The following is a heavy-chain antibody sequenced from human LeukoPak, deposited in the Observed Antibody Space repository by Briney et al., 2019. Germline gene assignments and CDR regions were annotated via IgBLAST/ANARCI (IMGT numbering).Heavy chain of an antibody. Sequence: AAVKVSNNTSGYTFTSYNMKWVRQATGQRIEWMGWMNPNSGNTGYAQKFQGRVTMTRNTSISTAYMELSSLRSEDTAVYYCARGVLPAAIVHNWFDLWGQGTLVTVSS. D-gene: IGHD2-2*01. V-gene: IGHV1-8*01. CDR2: MNPNSGNT. CDR3: ARGVLPAAIVHNWFDL. CDR1: GYTFTSYN. J-gene: IGHJ5*02.